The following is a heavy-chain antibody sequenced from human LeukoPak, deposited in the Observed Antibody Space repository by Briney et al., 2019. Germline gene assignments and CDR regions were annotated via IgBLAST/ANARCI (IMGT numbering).Heavy chain of an antibody. CDR1: GGSFSGYY. CDR3: ARAYLYSIAARPNWFAP. D-gene: IGHD6-6*01. Sequence: TSETLSLTCAVYGGSFSGYYWSWIRQPPGKGLEWIGEINHSGSTNYNPSLKSRVTISVDTSKNQFSLKLSSVTAADTAVYYCARAYLYSIAARPNWFAPWGQGTLVTVSS. V-gene: IGHV4-34*01. J-gene: IGHJ5*02. CDR2: INHSGST.